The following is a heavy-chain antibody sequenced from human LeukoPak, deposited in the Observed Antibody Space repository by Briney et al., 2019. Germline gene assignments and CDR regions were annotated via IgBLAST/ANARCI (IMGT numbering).Heavy chain of an antibody. CDR1: GGSFSGYY. Sequence: PSETLSLTCAVYGGSFSGYYWSWIRQPPGKGLEWIGEINHSGSTNYNPSLKSRVTISVDKSKNQFSLKLSSVTAADTAVYYCARSSIFGVVIEQAPGYFDLWGRGTLVTVSS. V-gene: IGHV4-34*01. J-gene: IGHJ2*01. CDR3: ARSSIFGVVIEQAPGYFDL. D-gene: IGHD3-3*01. CDR2: INHSGST.